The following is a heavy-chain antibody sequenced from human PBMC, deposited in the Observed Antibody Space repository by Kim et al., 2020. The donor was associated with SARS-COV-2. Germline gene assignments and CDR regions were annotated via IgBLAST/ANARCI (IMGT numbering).Heavy chain of an antibody. CDR2: LSAGGST. CDR1: GFTFSSYA. J-gene: IGHJ2*01. Sequence: GGSLRLSCSASGFTFSSYAMTWVRQAPGKGLEWVSTLSAGGSTYYADSVRGRFTISRDNSKNTLYLEMNSLTAEDTAVYYCAKGGHNWYFDLWGRGTLVT. V-gene: IGHV3-23*01. CDR3: AKGGHNWYFDL.